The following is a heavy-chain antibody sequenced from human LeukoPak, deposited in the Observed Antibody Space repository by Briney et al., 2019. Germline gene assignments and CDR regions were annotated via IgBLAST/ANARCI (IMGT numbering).Heavy chain of an antibody. CDR2: IYPGDSDT. CDR3: ARHLRYYYDSSGYADYYYMDV. D-gene: IGHD3-22*01. Sequence: GESLKISCKGSGYSFTRYWIGWVRQMPGKGLEWMGIIYPGDSDTRYSPSFQGQVTISADKSISTAYLQWSSLKASDTAMYYCARHLRYYYDSSGYADYYYMDVWGKGTTVTLSS. CDR1: GYSFTRYW. J-gene: IGHJ6*03. V-gene: IGHV5-51*01.